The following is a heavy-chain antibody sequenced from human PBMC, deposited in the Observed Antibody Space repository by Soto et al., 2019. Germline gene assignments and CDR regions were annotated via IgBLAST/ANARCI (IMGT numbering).Heavy chain of an antibody. D-gene: IGHD6-19*01. CDR3: ARDRIAGAGDYYYGMDV. CDR1: GGSISSYY. Sequence: SETLSLTCTVSGGSISSYYWSWIRQPPGKGLEWIGYIYYSGSTNYNPSLKSRVTISVDTSKNQFSLKLSSVTAADTAVYYCARDRIAGAGDYYYGMDVWGQGTTVTVSS. J-gene: IGHJ6*02. V-gene: IGHV4-59*01. CDR2: IYYSGST.